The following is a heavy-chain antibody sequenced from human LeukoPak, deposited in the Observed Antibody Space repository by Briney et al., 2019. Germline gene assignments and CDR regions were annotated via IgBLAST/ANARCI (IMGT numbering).Heavy chain of an antibody. D-gene: IGHD5-18*01. CDR1: GYTFTSYD. CDR3: ASGYSYGNFDY. CDR2: MNPNSGNT. Sequence: ASVKVSCKASGYTFTSYDINWVRQATGRGLEWMGWMNPNSGNTGYAQKFQGRVTITRNTSISTAYMELSSLRSEDTAVYYCASGYSYGNFDYWGQGTLVTVSS. V-gene: IGHV1-8*03. J-gene: IGHJ4*02.